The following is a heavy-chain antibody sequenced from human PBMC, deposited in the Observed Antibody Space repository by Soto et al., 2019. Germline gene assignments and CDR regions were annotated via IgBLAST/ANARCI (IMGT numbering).Heavy chain of an antibody. CDR3: AREGPTVTTFDY. V-gene: IGHV1-3*01. D-gene: IGHD4-17*01. J-gene: IGHJ4*02. CDR2: INAGNGNT. CDR1: GYTFTSYA. Sequence: RASVKVSCKASGYTFTSYAMHWVRQAPGQRLEWMGWINAGNGNTKYSQKFQGRVTITRDTSASTAYMELSSLRSEDTAVYYCAREGPTVTTFDYWGQGTLVTVSS.